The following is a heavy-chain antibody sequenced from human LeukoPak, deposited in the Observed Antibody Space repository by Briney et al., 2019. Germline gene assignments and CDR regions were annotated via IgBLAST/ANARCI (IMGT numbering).Heavy chain of an antibody. CDR3: TRAPPGMTMMTDY. V-gene: IGHV1-18*01. CDR1: GYTFTSYG. D-gene: IGHD3-22*01. J-gene: IGHJ4*02. CDR2: VSAYNGNT. Sequence: ASVKVSCKASGYTFTSYGISWVRQAPGQGLEWMGWVSAYNGNTNYAQKLHGRVTMTTDTSTSTAYMELRSLRSDDTAVYYCTRAPPGMTMMTDYWGQGTLVTVSS.